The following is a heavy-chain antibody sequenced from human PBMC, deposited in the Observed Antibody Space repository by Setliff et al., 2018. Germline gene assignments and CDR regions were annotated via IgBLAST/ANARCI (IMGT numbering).Heavy chain of an antibody. V-gene: IGHV3-21*01. CDR2: ISSTITST. Sequence: GGSLRLSCAASGFTFTNYIIHWVRQAPGKGLEWVSAISSTITSTYYADSVKGRFTISRDNSKNTLYLQMNSLRAEDTAVYYCARDQTYYYDSSGYDAFDIWGQGTMVTVSS. J-gene: IGHJ3*02. CDR3: ARDQTYYYDSSGYDAFDI. D-gene: IGHD3-22*01. CDR1: GFTFTNYI.